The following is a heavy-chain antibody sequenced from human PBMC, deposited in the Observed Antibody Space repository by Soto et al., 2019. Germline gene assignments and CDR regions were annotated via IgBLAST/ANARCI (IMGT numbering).Heavy chain of an antibody. CDR1: GFTFSNYW. CDR3: VRDSHGDY. CDR2: IDHDGPT. V-gene: IGHV3-74*01. Sequence: EVQLVESGGGLVQPGGSLRLYCAGSGFTFSNYWMHWGRQAPGKGLEWVSRIDHDGPTDYADSVRGRFTISRDNAENTLYLQMNSLRPDDTAVYYCVRDSHGDYWGQGTLVTVSS. J-gene: IGHJ4*02.